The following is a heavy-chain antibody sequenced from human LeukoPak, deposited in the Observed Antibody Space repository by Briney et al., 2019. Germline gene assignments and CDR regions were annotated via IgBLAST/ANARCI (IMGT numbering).Heavy chain of an antibody. CDR1: GYTFTSYG. CDR3: ARGAYCSGGSCYGHFDY. D-gene: IGHD2-15*01. J-gene: IGHJ4*02. V-gene: IGHV1-18*01. Sequence: ASVKVSCKASGYTFTSYGISWVRQAPGQGLEWMGWISAYNGNTNCAQKLQGRVTMTTDTTTSTAYMELRSLRSDDTAVYYCARGAYCSGGSCYGHFDYWGQGTLVTVSS. CDR2: ISAYNGNT.